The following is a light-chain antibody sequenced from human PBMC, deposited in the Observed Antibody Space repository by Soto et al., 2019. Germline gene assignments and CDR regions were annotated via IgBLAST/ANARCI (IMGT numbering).Light chain of an antibody. Sequence: EIVLTQSPGTLSLSPGERATLSCRASQSVNNRYLAWYQQKGGQAPRLLIYGASSRATGIPDRFSGSGSATEFTLTISILEPEDFAVYYCQQYGSSPPITFGGGTKVEIK. J-gene: IGKJ4*01. CDR3: QQYGSSPPIT. V-gene: IGKV3-20*01. CDR2: GAS. CDR1: QSVNNRY.